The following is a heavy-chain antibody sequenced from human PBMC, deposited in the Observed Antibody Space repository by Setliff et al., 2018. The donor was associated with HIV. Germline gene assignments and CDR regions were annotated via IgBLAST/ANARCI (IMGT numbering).Heavy chain of an antibody. V-gene: IGHV4-31*03. D-gene: IGHD2-15*01. CDR3: ARAPFRGGSFGWFDP. Sequence: PSETLSLTCTVSGDSISSGGFYCNWFRQYPEKGLEWIGWIHYSGRTNFNPSLRSRATISFDTSKNQFSLNLTSVTAADTAVYYCARAPFRGGSFGWFDPVGQGTLVTVFS. J-gene: IGHJ5*02. CDR1: GDSISSGGFY. CDR2: IHYSGRT.